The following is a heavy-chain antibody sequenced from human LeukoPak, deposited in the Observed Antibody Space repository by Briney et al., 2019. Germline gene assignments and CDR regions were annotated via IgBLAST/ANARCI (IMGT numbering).Heavy chain of an antibody. D-gene: IGHD6-13*01. Sequence: GGSLRLSCAASGFTVSSNYMSWVRQAPGKGLEWVSVIYSGGSTYYADSVKGRFTISRDNTKNSLSLQLNGLRAEDTAVYYCARDGTAAGLYFDLWGQGTLVTVSS. CDR1: GFTVSSNY. V-gene: IGHV3-53*01. J-gene: IGHJ4*01. CDR3: ARDGTAAGLYFDL. CDR2: IYSGGST.